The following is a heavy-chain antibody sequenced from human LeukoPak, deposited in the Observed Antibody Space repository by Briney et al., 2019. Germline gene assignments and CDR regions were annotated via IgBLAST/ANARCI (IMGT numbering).Heavy chain of an antibody. J-gene: IGHJ4*02. CDR2: ISSNGGST. CDR3: VKVGDTGVTLSN. V-gene: IGHV3-64D*06. D-gene: IGHD4-23*01. Sequence: PGGSLRLSCSASGFTFSSYAMHWVRQAPGKGLEYVSAISSNGGSTYYADSVKGRFTISRDNSKNRLYLQMSSLRAEDTAVYYCVKVGDTGVTLSNWGQGTLVTVSS. CDR1: GFTFSSYA.